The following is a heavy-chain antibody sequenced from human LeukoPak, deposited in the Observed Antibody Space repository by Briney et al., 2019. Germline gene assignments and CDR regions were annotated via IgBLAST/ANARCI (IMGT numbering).Heavy chain of an antibody. J-gene: IGHJ4*02. V-gene: IGHV4-4*02. Sequence: SETLSLTCAVSGGSISSSNWWSWVRQPPGKGLEWIGEIYHSGSTNYNPSLKSRVTISVDKSKNQFSLKLSSVTAADTAVYYCARVRGVLRFLEWLFYFDYWGQGTLVTVSS. D-gene: IGHD3-3*01. CDR3: ARVRGVLRFLEWLFYFDY. CDR2: IYHSGST. CDR1: GGSISSSNW.